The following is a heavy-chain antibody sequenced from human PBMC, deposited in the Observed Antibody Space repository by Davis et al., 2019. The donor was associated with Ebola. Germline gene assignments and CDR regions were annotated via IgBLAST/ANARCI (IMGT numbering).Heavy chain of an antibody. CDR3: ARPLRSASPIY. CDR1: GFSFSSYW. Sequence: GESLKISCAASGFSFSSYWMSWVRQAPGKGLEWVANIKPDGGEQQYVDSVKGRFTITRDNAKNSLYLQMNSLRVEDTAVYYCARPLRSASPIYWGQGTLVTVSS. D-gene: IGHD1-26*01. V-gene: IGHV3-7*01. J-gene: IGHJ4*02. CDR2: IKPDGGEQ.